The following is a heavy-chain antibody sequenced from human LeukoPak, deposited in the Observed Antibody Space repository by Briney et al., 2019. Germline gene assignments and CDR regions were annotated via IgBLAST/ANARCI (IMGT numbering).Heavy chain of an antibody. Sequence: GGSLRLSCAASGFTFSSYSMNWVRQAPGKGLEWVSSISSSSSYIYYAGSVKGRFTISRDNAKNSLYLQMNSLRAEDTAVYYCARGIAASAFDIWGQGTMVTVSS. CDR1: GFTFSSYS. CDR2: ISSSSSYI. J-gene: IGHJ3*02. CDR3: ARGIAASAFDI. V-gene: IGHV3-21*01. D-gene: IGHD6-13*01.